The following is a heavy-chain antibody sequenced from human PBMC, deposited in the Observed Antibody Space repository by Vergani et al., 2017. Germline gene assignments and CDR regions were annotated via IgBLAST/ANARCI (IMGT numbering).Heavy chain of an antibody. J-gene: IGHJ6*03. V-gene: IGHV3-21*01. CDR2: ISSSSSYI. D-gene: IGHD3-3*01. Sequence: EVQLVESGGGLVKPGGSLRLSCAASGFTFSNACMNWVRQAPGRGLEWVSSISSSSSYIYYADSVKGRFTISRDNAKNSLYLQMNSLRAEDTAVYYCARSAIFGGVIYGYMDVWGKGTTVTVSS. CDR3: ARSAIFGGVIYGYMDV. CDR1: GFTFSNAC.